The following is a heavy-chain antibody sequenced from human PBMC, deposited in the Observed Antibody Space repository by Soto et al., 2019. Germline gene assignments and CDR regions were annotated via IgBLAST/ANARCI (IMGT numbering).Heavy chain of an antibody. D-gene: IGHD3-22*01. V-gene: IGHV3-11*01. Sequence: QVQLEESGGGLVKPGGSLRLSCAASGFNFRDYYFNWIRRAPGKGLEWVSYISGSGSIIYYADSVKGRFTISRDNAKNSVYLQMNSLRDEDTAVYYCARDHDSRGKIHYDYGMDVWGQGTTVTVS. CDR3: ARDHDSRGKIHYDYGMDV. CDR2: ISGSGSII. CDR1: GFNFRDYY. J-gene: IGHJ6*02.